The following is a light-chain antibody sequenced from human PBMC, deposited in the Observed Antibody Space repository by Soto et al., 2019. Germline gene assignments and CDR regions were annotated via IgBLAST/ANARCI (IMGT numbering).Light chain of an antibody. Sequence: EIVMTQSPATLSVSPGERATLSCRASQTVSSNLAWYQQQPGQAPRLLIYGASTRATGIPARFSGSGSGTEFTLTICSLQSEDFAIYYCQQYNKWPLTFGGGTKVETK. CDR3: QQYNKWPLT. CDR2: GAS. CDR1: QTVSSN. V-gene: IGKV3D-15*01. J-gene: IGKJ4*01.